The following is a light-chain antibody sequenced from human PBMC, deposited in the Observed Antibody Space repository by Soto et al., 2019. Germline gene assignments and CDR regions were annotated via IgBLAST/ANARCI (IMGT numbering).Light chain of an antibody. V-gene: IGLV1-44*01. CDR3: ATWDDSLNAYV. CDR2: SNN. J-gene: IGLJ1*01. Sequence: QSALTQPPSVSGTPAQRVTISCSGSSSNIGSNSVNWYHQLPGTAPRLLIYSNNQRPSGVPDRFSGSKSGTSASLAISGLQSEDEADYYCATWDDSLNAYVFGFGTKVTVL. CDR1: SSNIGSNS.